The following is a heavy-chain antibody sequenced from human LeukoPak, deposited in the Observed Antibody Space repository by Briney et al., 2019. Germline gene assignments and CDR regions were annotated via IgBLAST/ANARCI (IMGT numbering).Heavy chain of an antibody. Sequence: GRSLRLSCAASGFTFSSYGMHWVRQAPGKGLEWVAVISYDGSNKYYADSVKGRFTISRDNSKNTLYLQMNSLRAEDTAVYYCAKEGYADAFDIRGQGTMVTVSS. V-gene: IGHV3-30*18. CDR1: GFTFSSYG. CDR2: ISYDGSNK. CDR3: AKEGYADAFDI. J-gene: IGHJ3*02. D-gene: IGHD1-1*01.